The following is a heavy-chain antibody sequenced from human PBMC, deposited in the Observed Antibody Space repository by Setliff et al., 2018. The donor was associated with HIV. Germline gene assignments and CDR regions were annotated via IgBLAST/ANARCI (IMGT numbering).Heavy chain of an antibody. CDR2: IYPGDSET. V-gene: IGHV5-51*01. J-gene: IGHJ3*02. CDR3: ARVSRNLYGHLDGFDI. Sequence: GESLKISCRASGYSFTDYWIGWVRQMPGKGLECMGIIYPGDSETKYSPSFQGQVTISVDKSFNTAYLQWSSLRASDTTMYYCARVSRNLYGHLDGFDIWGHGTMVT. CDR1: GYSFTDYW. D-gene: IGHD3-10*01.